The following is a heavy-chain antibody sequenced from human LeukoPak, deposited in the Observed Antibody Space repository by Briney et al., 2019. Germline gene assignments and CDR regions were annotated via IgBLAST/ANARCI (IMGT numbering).Heavy chain of an antibody. CDR2: ISSRSSYI. V-gene: IGHV3-21*01. CDR1: GFTFSSYS. CDR3: ARDSYSSGGSCYLDY. D-gene: IGHD2-15*01. Sequence: GGSLRLSCAASGFTFSSYSMNWVRQAPGKGLEWVSSISSRSSYIYYADSVKGRFTISRDNAKNPLYLQMNSLKAEDTAVYYCARDSYSSGGSCYLDYWGQGTLVTVSS. J-gene: IGHJ4*02.